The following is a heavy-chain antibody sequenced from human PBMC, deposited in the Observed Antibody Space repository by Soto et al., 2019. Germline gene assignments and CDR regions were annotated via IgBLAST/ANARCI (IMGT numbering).Heavy chain of an antibody. V-gene: IGHV6-1*01. J-gene: IGHJ4*02. CDR2: TYFRSQWFY. D-gene: IGHD3-16*01. CDR3: ARDALGGGDAIIYYFDY. Sequence: SQTLSLTCAISGDSVSSNSAAWNWIRQSPSRGLEWLGRTYFRSQWFYDYAISVKSRITINPDTSQNQFSLQLKSVTPEDTAVYYCARDALGGGDAIIYYFDYWGQGSLVTVS. CDR1: GDSVSSNSAA.